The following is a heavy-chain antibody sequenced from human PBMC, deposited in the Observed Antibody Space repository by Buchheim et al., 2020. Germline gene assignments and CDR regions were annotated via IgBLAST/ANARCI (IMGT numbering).Heavy chain of an antibody. V-gene: IGHV3-30*18. D-gene: IGHD6-19*01. J-gene: IGHJ6*02. CDR1: GFTFSGYG. CDR3: AKDRSSGWYVRPYYYYYGMDV. Sequence: QVQLVESGGGVVQPGRSLRLSCAASGFTFSGYGMHWVRQAPGKGLEWVAVISYDGSNKYYADSVKGRFTISRDNSKNTLYLQMNSLRAEDTAVYYCAKDRSSGWYVRPYYYYYGMDVWGQGTT. CDR2: ISYDGSNK.